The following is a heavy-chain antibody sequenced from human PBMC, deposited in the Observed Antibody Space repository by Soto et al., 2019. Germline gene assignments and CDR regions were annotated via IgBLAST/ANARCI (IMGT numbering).Heavy chain of an antibody. CDR2: IIPIFGTP. CDR1: GGTFSSYA. D-gene: IGHD5-12*01. Sequence: ASVKVSCKASGGTFSSYAISWVRQAPGQGLEWMGGIIPIFGTPNYAQKFQGRVTITADESTSTAYMELSSLRSEDTAVYYCAREVATMQPGDGHRYGAFDYWGQGTLVTVSS. CDR3: AREVATMQPGDGHRYGAFDY. V-gene: IGHV1-69*13. J-gene: IGHJ4*02.